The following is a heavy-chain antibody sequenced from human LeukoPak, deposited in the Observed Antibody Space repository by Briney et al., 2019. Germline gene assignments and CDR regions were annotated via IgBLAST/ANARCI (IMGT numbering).Heavy chain of an antibody. Sequence: GGSLRLSCAASGFTFSSYWMSWVRQAPGKGLEWVANIKQDGSEKYYVDSAKGRLTISRDNAKNSLYLQMNSLRAEDTAVYYCARDHEYYDFWSGYFAAFDIWGQGTMVTVSS. V-gene: IGHV3-7*01. D-gene: IGHD3-3*01. CDR1: GFTFSSYW. J-gene: IGHJ3*02. CDR3: ARDHEYYDFWSGYFAAFDI. CDR2: IKQDGSEK.